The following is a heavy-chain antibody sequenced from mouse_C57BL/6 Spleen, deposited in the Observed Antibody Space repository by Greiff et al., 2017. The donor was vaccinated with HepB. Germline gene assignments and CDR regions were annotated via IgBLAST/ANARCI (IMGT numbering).Heavy chain of an antibody. CDR1: GYTFTDYY. CDR3: ARSLYYDYDEVGYYAMDY. Sequence: EVQLQQSGPELVKPGASVKISCKASGYTFTDYYMNWVKQSHGKSLEWIGDINPNNGGTSYNQKFKGKATLTVDKSSSTAYMERRSLTSEDSAVYYCARSLYYDYDEVGYYAMDYWGQGTSVTVSS. CDR2: INPNNGGT. V-gene: IGHV1-26*01. D-gene: IGHD2-4*01. J-gene: IGHJ4*01.